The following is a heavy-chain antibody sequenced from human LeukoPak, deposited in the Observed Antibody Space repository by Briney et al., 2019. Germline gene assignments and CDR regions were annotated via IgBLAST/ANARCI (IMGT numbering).Heavy chain of an antibody. CDR2: ISSKGDNI. CDR1: GFTFSSYA. D-gene: IGHD6-13*01. J-gene: IGHJ6*04. Sequence: GGSLRLSCAASGFTFSSYAIHWVRQAPGKGLEYVSTISSKGDNIFYANSVKGRFTFSRDNSKNTVYLQMGSLRAEDMAVYYCGRVRISAARGYMDVWGKGTTVTVSS. V-gene: IGHV3-64*01. CDR3: GRVRISAARGYMDV.